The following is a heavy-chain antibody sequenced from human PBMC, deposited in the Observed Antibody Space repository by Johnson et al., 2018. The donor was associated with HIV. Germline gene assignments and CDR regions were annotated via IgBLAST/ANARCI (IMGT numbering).Heavy chain of an antibody. V-gene: IGHV3-30*04. J-gene: IGHJ3*02. Sequence: QVQLVESGGGVVQPGRSLRLSCAASGFTFDDYAMHWVRQAPGKGLEWVSVISAAGRNKYSADAVKGRFTISRDNSKNTLYLKMNSLRGDATAVYYCARSSRYSAYDSDAFDIWGQGTMVTVSS. CDR1: GFTFDDYA. CDR2: ISAAGRNK. CDR3: ARSSRYSAYDSDAFDI. D-gene: IGHD5-12*01.